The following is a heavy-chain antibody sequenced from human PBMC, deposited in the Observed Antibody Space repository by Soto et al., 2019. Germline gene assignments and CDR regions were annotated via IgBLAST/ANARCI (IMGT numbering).Heavy chain of an antibody. CDR3: ARGIKGPYMATPDY. J-gene: IGHJ4*02. D-gene: IGHD5-12*01. Sequence: SETLSLTCTVSGGSISSYYWSWIRQPPGKGLEWIWYIYYSGSTNYNPSLKSRVTISVDTSKNQFSLNLSSVTAADTAVYYCARGIKGPYMATPDYWGQGTLVTVSS. V-gene: IGHV4-59*01. CDR1: GGSISSYY. CDR2: IYYSGST.